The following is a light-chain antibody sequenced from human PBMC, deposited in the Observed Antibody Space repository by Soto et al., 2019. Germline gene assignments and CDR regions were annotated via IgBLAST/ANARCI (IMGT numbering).Light chain of an antibody. V-gene: IGKV3-11*01. CDR3: QQRSDGPPT. J-gene: IGKJ1*01. CDR2: DAS. Sequence: EIFLTQSPDTLSLSPGERATLTCRASQSVTNYIAWYQQRPGQAPRLLIYDASNRATGVPARFSGSRSGTDFTRTISSLEAEDFAVYYGQQRSDGPPTFGQGTKVDIK. CDR1: QSVTNY.